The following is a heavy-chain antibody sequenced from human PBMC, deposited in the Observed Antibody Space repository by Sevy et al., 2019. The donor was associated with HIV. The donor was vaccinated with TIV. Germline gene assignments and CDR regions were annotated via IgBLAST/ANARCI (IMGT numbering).Heavy chain of an antibody. D-gene: IGHD3-16*01. Sequence: GGSLRLSCAASGFTFGTYDMHWVRQAPGKGLEWVAIISSDGSYRYYADSVRGRFSMSRDNSKNTMYLQISGLLIEDTAVYYCAKNRPPGGGLFARDGMDVWGRGTTVTVSS. J-gene: IGHJ6*02. CDR2: ISSDGSYR. CDR1: GFTFGTYD. V-gene: IGHV3-30*18. CDR3: AKNRPPGGGLFARDGMDV.